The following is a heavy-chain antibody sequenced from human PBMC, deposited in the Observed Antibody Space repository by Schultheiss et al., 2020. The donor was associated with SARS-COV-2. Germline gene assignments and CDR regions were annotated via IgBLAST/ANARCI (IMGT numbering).Heavy chain of an antibody. Sequence: GGFLRLSCAASGFTFDDYAMHWVRQAPGKGLEWVSGISWNSGSIGYADSVKGRLTISRDNAKNSLYLQMNRLSAEDTAVYYCARMPGGRRFDPWGQGTLVTVSS. CDR3: ARMPGGRRFDP. CDR2: ISWNSGSI. D-gene: IGHD4-23*01. V-gene: IGHV3-9*01. CDR1: GFTFDDYA. J-gene: IGHJ5*02.